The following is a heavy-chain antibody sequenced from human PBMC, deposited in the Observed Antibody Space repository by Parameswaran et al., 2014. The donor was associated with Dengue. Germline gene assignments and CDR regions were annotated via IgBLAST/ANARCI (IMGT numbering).Heavy chain of an antibody. D-gene: IGHD1-26*01. V-gene: IGHV1-2*02. Sequence: WVRQAPGQGLEWMGWINPNSGGTNYAQKFQGRVTMTRDTSISTAYMELSRLRSDDTAVYYCARDVGGLGYYYGMDVWGQGTTVTVSS. J-gene: IGHJ6*02. CDR3: ARDVGGLGYYYGMDV. CDR2: INPNSGGT.